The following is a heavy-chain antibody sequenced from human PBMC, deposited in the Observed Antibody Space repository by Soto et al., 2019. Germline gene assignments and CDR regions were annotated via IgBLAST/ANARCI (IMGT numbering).Heavy chain of an antibody. V-gene: IGHV1-18*01. CDR1: GYTFTSYG. J-gene: IGHJ4*02. Sequence: ASVKVSCKASGYTFTSYGISWVRQAPGQGLEWMGWISAYNGNTNYAQKLQGRVTMTTDTSTSTAYMELRSLRSDDTAVYYCARSLTSAEMLYRSGGYGVDYWGKGTLVTVSP. CDR3: ARSLTSAEMLYRSGGYGVDY. D-gene: IGHD6-19*01. CDR2: ISAYNGNT.